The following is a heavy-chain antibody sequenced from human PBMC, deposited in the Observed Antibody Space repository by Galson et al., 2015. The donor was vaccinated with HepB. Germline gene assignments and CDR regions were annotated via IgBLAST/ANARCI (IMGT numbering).Heavy chain of an antibody. CDR3: ARDRRWRYCSGGSCHKDHYGMDV. V-gene: IGHV3-53*05. CDR1: GITVSDNY. Sequence: SLRLSCAVSGITVSDNYMSWVRQAPGKGLEWVSVIYSGGPKYYADSVKGRFTIPRDNSKNILYLQMNSLRTEDTAVYYCARDRRWRYCSGGSCHKDHYGMDVWGRGTTVTVSS. J-gene: IGHJ6*02. D-gene: IGHD2-15*01. CDR2: IYSGGPK.